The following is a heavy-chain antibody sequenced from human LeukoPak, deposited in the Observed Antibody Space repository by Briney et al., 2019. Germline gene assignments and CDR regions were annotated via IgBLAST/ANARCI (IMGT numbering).Heavy chain of an antibody. D-gene: IGHD3-3*01. J-gene: IGHJ4*02. Sequence: PSETLSLTCTVSGGSISSYYWSWIRQPPGKGLEWIGYIYYSGSTNYNPSLKSRVTISVGTSKNQFSLKLSSVTAADTAVYYCARHRSIFGVVIDWGQGTLVTVSS. V-gene: IGHV4-59*08. CDR1: GGSISSYY. CDR3: ARHRSIFGVVID. CDR2: IYYSGST.